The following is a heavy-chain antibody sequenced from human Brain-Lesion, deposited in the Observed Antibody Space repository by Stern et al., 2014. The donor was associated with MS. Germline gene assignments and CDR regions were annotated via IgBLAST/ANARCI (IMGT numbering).Heavy chain of an antibody. V-gene: IGHV5-51*01. D-gene: IGHD6-6*01. CDR3: ARRGDSSSSGFDY. CDR1: GYRFTSNW. CDR2: IWPGDSDT. J-gene: IGHJ4*02. Sequence: VQLVQSGAEVKKPGASLRISCKGSGYRFTSNWIGWVRQMPGKGLEWMGIIWPGDSDTRYSPSFQGQVTISADKSITTAYLQGSSLQASDTAMYYCARRGDSSSSGFDYWGQGTLVIVSS.